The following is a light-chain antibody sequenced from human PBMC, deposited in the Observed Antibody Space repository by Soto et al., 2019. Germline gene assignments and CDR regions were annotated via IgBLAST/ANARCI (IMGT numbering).Light chain of an antibody. V-gene: IGKV3-11*01. CDR1: QSVSSY. Sequence: EIVLTQSPATLSLSPGERATLSCRASQSVSSYLAWYQQKPGQAPRLLIYGASSRATGVPDRFSGSGSGTDFTLTISRLEPEDFAVYYCHQYNSWPRGTFGPGTKGDIK. CDR2: GAS. J-gene: IGKJ3*01. CDR3: HQYNSWPRGT.